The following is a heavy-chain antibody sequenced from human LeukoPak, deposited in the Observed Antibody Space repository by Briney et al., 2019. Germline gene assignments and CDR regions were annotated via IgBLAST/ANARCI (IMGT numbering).Heavy chain of an antibody. D-gene: IGHD3-22*01. Sequence: ASVKVSCKVSGYTFTDYYMHWVQQAPGKGLEWMGLVDPEDGETIYAEKFQGRVTITADTSTDTAYMELSSLRSENTAVYYCARNYYDSSGYAQEYFQHWGQGTLVTVSS. CDR2: VDPEDGET. V-gene: IGHV1-69-2*01. J-gene: IGHJ1*01. CDR1: GYTFTDYY. CDR3: ARNYYDSSGYAQEYFQH.